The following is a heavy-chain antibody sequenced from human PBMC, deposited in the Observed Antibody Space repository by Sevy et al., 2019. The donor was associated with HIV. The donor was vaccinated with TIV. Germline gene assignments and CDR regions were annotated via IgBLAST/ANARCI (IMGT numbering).Heavy chain of an antibody. CDR1: GGSISSYY. Sequence: PETLSLTCTVSGGSISSYYWSWIRQPPGKGLEWIGYIYYSGSTNYNPSLKSRVTISVDTSKNQFSLKLSSVTAADTAVYYCARSEAGAFDIWGQGTMVTVSS. V-gene: IGHV4-59*01. CDR3: ARSEAGAFDI. J-gene: IGHJ3*02. CDR2: IYYSGST.